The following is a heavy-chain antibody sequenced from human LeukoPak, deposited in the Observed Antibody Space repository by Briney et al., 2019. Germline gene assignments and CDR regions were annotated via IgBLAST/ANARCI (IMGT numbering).Heavy chain of an antibody. CDR3: ARSSQEQLDHLDY. CDR1: GFTFSSYS. J-gene: IGHJ4*02. CDR2: ISSSGTYV. Sequence: GGSLRLSCAASGFTFSSYSMNWVRQAPGKGLEWASSISSSGTYVYYADSVKGRFTISRDNAKNSLYLQMNSLRAEDTAVYYCARSSQEQLDHLDYWGQGTLVTVSS. D-gene: IGHD6-13*01. V-gene: IGHV3-21*01.